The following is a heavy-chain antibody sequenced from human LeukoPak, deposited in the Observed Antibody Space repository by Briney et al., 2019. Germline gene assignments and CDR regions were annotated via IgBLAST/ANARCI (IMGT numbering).Heavy chain of an antibody. CDR2: ISGNGGDT. J-gene: IGHJ4*02. V-gene: IGHV3-23*01. CDR3: AKGRTLVGGSTRSYDY. CDR1: GFTFSSYS. Sequence: GGSLRLFCAASGFTFSSYSMSWVRQAPGKGLEWVSVISGNGGDTFYADSVKGRFTISRDNSKHTLYLQMNSLRVEDTAVYYCAKGRTLVGGSTRSYDYWGQGTLVTVSS. D-gene: IGHD1-26*01.